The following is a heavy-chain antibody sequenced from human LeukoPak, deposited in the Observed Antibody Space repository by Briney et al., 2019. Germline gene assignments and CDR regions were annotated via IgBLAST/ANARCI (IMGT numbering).Heavy chain of an antibody. CDR1: GYTFTGYY. Sequence: ASVSVSCKASGYTFTGYYMHWVRQAPGQGLEWMGIINPSGGSTSYAQKFQGRVTMTRDMSTSTVYMELSSLRSEDTAVYYCASNSGSYSFDAFDIWGQGTMVTVSS. CDR3: ASNSGSYSFDAFDI. J-gene: IGHJ3*02. D-gene: IGHD1-26*01. V-gene: IGHV1-46*01. CDR2: INPSGGST.